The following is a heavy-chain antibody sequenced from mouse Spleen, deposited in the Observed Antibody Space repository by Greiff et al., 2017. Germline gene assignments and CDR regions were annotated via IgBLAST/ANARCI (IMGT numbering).Heavy chain of an antibody. J-gene: IGHJ3*01. CDR1: GFNIKDDY. V-gene: IGHV14-4*01. D-gene: IGHD2-4*01. Sequence: EVQLQQSGAELVRPGASVKLSCTASGFNIKDDYMHWVKQRPEQGLEWIGWIDPENGDTEYASKFQGKATITADTSSNTAYLQLSSLTSEDTAVYYCTTAITTAYWGQGTLVTVSA. CDR3: TTAITTAY. CDR2: IDPENGDT.